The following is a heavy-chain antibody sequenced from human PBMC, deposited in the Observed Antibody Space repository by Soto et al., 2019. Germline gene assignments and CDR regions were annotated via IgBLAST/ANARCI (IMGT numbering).Heavy chain of an antibody. CDR2: INHSGST. D-gene: IGHD7-27*01. CDR1: GGSFSGYY. CDR3: VRDVSNSDAFDI. Sequence: SETLSLTCAVYGGSFSGYYWSWIRQPPGKGLEWIGEINHSGSTNYNPSLKSRFTISVDTSKNQFSLKLSSVTAADTAVYYCVRDVSNSDAFDIWGQGTMVTVSS. J-gene: IGHJ3*02. V-gene: IGHV4-34*01.